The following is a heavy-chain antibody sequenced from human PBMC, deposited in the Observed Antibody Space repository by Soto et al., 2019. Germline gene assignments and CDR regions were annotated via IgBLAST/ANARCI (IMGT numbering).Heavy chain of an antibody. J-gene: IGHJ6*02. D-gene: IGHD3-3*01. V-gene: IGHV2-5*01. Sequence: SGPTLVNPTQTLTLTCTFSGFSLSTSGVGVGWIRQPPGEALEWLALIYWNDDKRYSPSLKSRLTITKDTSKNQVVLTMTNMDPVDTATYYCARTYYDFWSGYPYYYYGMDVWGQGTTVTAP. CDR2: IYWNDDK. CDR1: GFSLSTSGVG. CDR3: ARTYYDFWSGYPYYYYGMDV.